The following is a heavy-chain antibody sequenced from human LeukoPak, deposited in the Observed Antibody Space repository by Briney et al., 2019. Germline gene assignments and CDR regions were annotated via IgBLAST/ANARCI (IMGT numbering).Heavy chain of an antibody. V-gene: IGHV4-4*07. CDR2: IYNSGTT. J-gene: IGHJ4*02. CDR1: GDSITNYY. Sequence: SETLSLTCTVSGDSITNYYWSWIRQPAGKGLEWIGRIYNSGTTNYNPSLKSRVTMSVDTSKSQFSLKLSSVTAADTAAYYCARDRNYFDSSGWTPFYYWGQGTMLTVFS. D-gene: IGHD3-22*01. CDR3: ARDRNYFDSSGWTPFYY.